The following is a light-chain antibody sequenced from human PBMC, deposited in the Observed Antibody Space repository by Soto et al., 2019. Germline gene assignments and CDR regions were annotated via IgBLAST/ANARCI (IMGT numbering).Light chain of an antibody. CDR3: QQYGGSPPYT. Sequence: EIVLTQSPGTLSLSPGERATLSCRASQSISSNHLAWYQQKPGQAPRLLIYGSSTRATGIPDRVSANGSGTDFSLTISRLEPEDSAVYLCQQYGGSPPYTFGQGTKVEIK. V-gene: IGKV3-20*01. J-gene: IGKJ2*01. CDR2: GSS. CDR1: QSISSNH.